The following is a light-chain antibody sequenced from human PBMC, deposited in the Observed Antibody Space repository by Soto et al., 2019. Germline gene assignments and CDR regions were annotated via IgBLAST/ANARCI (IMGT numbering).Light chain of an antibody. Sequence: DIVMTQSPDSLAVSLSERATINCKSSQTVLYSANNKNYLAWYQKKPGQPPRLIIYWASTRGAGVPDRFSGSGSGTDFTLTISSLQAEDVAVYYCQQYYTSPQTFGQGTKLEI. CDR2: WAS. V-gene: IGKV4-1*01. CDR1: QTVLYSANNKNY. CDR3: QQYYTSPQT. J-gene: IGKJ2*01.